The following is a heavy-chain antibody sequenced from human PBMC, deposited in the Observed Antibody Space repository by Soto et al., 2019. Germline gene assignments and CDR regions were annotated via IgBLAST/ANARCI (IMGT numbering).Heavy chain of an antibody. J-gene: IGHJ4*02. D-gene: IGHD6-19*01. CDR3: AKAQWLLGGDYFDS. Sequence: EVQLLESGGGLVQPGGSVRLSCEASGFIFGAYAMAWIRQAPGKGLEWVASITDTVGTAYYADSVKGRFTVSRDISKNTLFLQMNSLRVDGTAVYYCAKAQWLLGGDYFDSWGQGTQVTVSS. V-gene: IGHV3-23*01. CDR2: ITDTVGTA. CDR1: GFIFGAYA.